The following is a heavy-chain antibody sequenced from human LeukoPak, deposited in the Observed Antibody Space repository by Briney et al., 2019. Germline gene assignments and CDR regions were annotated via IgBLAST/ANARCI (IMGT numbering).Heavy chain of an antibody. CDR1: GYTFTSYG. CDR3: ARALLGIRYCSSTSCYTGPLTSYYFDY. J-gene: IGHJ4*02. CDR2: ISAYNGNT. V-gene: IGHV1-18*01. Sequence: ASVKVSCKASGYTFTSYGISWVRQAPGQGLEWMGWISAYNGNTNYAQKLQGRVTMTTDTSTSTAYMELRSLRSDDTAVYYCARALLGIRYCSSTSCYTGPLTSYYFDYWGQGTLVTVSS. D-gene: IGHD2-2*02.